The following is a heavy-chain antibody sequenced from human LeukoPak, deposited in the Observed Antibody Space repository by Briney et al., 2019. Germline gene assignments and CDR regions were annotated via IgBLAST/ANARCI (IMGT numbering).Heavy chain of an antibody. CDR3: ASEPLSTT. V-gene: IGHV3-23*01. J-gene: IGHJ5*02. Sequence: GGSLRLSCAAPGFTFNNYALTWVRQTPGKGLECVSAISGDGVSPYYADSVRGRFTISRDNSKNTPYLQMNSLRAEDTAVYYCASEPLSTTWGQGTLVTVSS. CDR1: GFTFNNYA. D-gene: IGHD2-2*01. CDR2: ISGDGVSP.